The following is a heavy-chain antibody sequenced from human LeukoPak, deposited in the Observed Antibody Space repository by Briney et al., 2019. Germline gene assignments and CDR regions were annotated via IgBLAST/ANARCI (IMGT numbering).Heavy chain of an antibody. CDR2: ISYDGSNK. CDR3: AREPRGGLFDH. D-gene: IGHD3-16*01. J-gene: IGHJ4*02. CDR1: GFTFSSYA. V-gene: IGHV3-30*01. Sequence: GRSLRLSCAASGFTFSSYAMHWVRQAPGKGLEWVAVISYDGSNKYYADSVKGRFTISRDNSKNTLYLQMNSLRAEDTAVYYCAREPRGGLFDHWGQGTLVTVSS.